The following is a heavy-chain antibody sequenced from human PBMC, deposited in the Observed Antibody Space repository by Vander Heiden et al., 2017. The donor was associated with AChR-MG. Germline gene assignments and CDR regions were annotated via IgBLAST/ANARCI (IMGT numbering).Heavy chain of an antibody. CDR1: GFIVRSVW. CDR2: IKSEAEGAIA. J-gene: IGHJ4*02. Sequence: VESGGGLINSGGCRRLCGAGSGFIVRSVWMTWLLQAPGKGLEWVGRIKSEAEGAIADYAAPVRGRFTISRVSSTNMLYLQMNNLRSDDTGVYYCVTAQTWGQGVQVTVSS. CDR3: VTAQT. V-gene: IGHV3-15*01.